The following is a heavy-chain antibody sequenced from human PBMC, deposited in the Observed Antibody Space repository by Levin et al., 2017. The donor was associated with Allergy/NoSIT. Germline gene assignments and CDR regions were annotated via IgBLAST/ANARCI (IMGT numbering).Heavy chain of an antibody. CDR3: ARDTYGFDY. CDR2: INPNSGGT. J-gene: IGHJ4*02. Sequence: GASVKVSCKASGYTFTGYYMHWVRQAPGQGLEWMGWINPNSGGTNYAQKFQGRVTMTRDTSISTAYMELSSLRYDDTAVYFCARDTYGFDYWGQGTLVTVSS. V-gene: IGHV1-2*02. CDR1: GYTFTGYY. D-gene: IGHD3-10*01.